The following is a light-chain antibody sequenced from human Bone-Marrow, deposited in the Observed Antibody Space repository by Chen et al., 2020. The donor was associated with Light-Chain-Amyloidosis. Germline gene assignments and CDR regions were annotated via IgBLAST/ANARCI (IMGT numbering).Light chain of an antibody. Sequence: SYELTQPPSVSVSPGQTARITCSGDDLPTKYAYWYQQKPGQAPVLVIHRDTERPSGISERVSGSSSGTTATLTISGVQAEDEADYHCQSADSSGPYEVIFGGGTKLTVL. J-gene: IGLJ2*01. V-gene: IGLV3-25*03. CDR2: RDT. CDR1: DLPTKY. CDR3: QSADSSGPYEVI.